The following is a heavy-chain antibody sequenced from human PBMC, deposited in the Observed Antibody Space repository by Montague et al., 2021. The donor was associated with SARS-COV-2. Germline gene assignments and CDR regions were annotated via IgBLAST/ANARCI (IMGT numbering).Heavy chain of an antibody. D-gene: IGHD4-17*01. Sequence: SETLSLTCAVYGGSFSGYYWSWTRQPPGKGLEWIGEINHSGSTNXNPSLKSRVTTSVDTSKNQFSLKLSSVTAADTAVYYCARGRAVTTFYYYYGMDVWGQGTTVTVSS. J-gene: IGHJ6*02. CDR3: ARGRAVTTFYYYYGMDV. CDR2: INHSGST. V-gene: IGHV4-34*01. CDR1: GGSFSGYY.